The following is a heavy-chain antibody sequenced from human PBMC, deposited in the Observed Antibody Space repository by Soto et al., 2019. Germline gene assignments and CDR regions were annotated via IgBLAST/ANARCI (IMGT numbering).Heavy chain of an antibody. D-gene: IGHD6-19*01. Sequence: GVSLRLSCAASGFTFSGYGMHSVRQAPGKGLEWVAVISNDGSNKYYVDSVKGRFTISRDNSKNTLDLQMNSLRAEDTAVYYCAKDRVSEHSSGWPQGHWGQGTLVTVSS. CDR3: AKDRVSEHSSGWPQGH. CDR1: GFTFSGYG. CDR2: ISNDGSNK. V-gene: IGHV3-30*18. J-gene: IGHJ4*02.